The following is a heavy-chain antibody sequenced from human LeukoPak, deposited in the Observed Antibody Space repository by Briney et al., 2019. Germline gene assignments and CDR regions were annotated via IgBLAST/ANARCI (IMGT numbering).Heavy chain of an antibody. J-gene: IGHJ4*02. CDR1: GGTFSSYA. V-gene: IGHV1-69*05. CDR2: IVPLFATP. CDR3: ASRNDILTGYYPNS. Sequence: ASVKVSCKASGGTFSSYAISWVRQAPGQGLEWMGGIVPLFATPHYAQKYQGRLTIITDEPTSTAYMELSSLTSEDTAVYYCASRNDILTGYYPNSWGQGTLVVVSS. D-gene: IGHD3-9*01.